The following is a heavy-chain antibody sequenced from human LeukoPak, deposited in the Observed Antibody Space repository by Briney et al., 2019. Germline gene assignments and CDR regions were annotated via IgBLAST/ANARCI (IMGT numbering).Heavy chain of an antibody. J-gene: IGHJ4*02. CDR2: IRYDGSNQ. Sequence: GGSLRLSCAASGFTFTSYGTNWVRQAPGKGLEWVAFIRYDGSNQYYADSVKGRFTISRDNSKNTLYLQMNSLRAEDTAVYYCAKEVYSYGPRGLDYWGQGTLVTVSS. CDR1: GFTFTSYG. D-gene: IGHD5-18*01. CDR3: AKEVYSYGPRGLDY. V-gene: IGHV3-30*02.